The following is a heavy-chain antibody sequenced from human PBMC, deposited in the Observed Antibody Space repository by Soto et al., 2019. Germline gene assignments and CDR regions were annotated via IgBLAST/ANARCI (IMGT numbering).Heavy chain of an antibody. CDR2: INAGNGNT. CDR1: GYTFTSYA. J-gene: IGHJ5*02. CDR3: ARALGLYNWNDH. Sequence: ASVKVSCKASGYTFTSYAMHWVRQAPGQRLEWMGWINAGNGNTKYSQKFQGRVTITRDTSASTAYMELSSLRSEDTAVYYCARALGLYNWNDHWGQGTLVTVS. V-gene: IGHV1-3*01.